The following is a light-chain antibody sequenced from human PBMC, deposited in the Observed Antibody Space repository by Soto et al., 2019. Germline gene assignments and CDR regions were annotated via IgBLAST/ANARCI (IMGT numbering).Light chain of an antibody. CDR3: QQRSNRIT. J-gene: IGKJ5*01. CDR1: QSVAGS. CDR2: DIS. V-gene: IGKV3-11*01. Sequence: EFVLTQSPATLSLSPGERAILSCRASQSVAGSLAWYQQKPGQAPRLLIYDISTRAAAIPARFSGSGSGTDFTLTVSGLEPEDFALYYCQQRSNRITFGQGTRLEI.